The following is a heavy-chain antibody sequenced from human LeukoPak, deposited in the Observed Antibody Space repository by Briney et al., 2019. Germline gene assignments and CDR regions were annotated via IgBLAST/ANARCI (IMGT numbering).Heavy chain of an antibody. J-gene: IGHJ4*02. Sequence: TGGSLRLSCAASGFTFNTYGMHWVRQAPGKGLEWVTFISYDGGNKYYADSVKGRFTISRDNSKNTLYLQMNSLRVEDTAVYYCAKDRLRGTLAANDYWGQGTLVTVSS. V-gene: IGHV3-30*18. CDR3: AKDRLRGTLAANDY. CDR2: ISYDGGNK. CDR1: GFTFNTYG. D-gene: IGHD5-12*01.